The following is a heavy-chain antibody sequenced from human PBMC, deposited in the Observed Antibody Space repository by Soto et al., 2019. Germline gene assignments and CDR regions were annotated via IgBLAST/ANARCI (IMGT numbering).Heavy chain of an antibody. D-gene: IGHD2-15*01. CDR2: IYYSGST. CDR1: GGSISSYY. J-gene: IGHJ6*02. V-gene: IGHV4-59*01. CDR3: ARGRVVVVVAATLGYYYGMDV. Sequence: QVQLQESGPGLVKPSETLSLTCTVSGGSISSYYWSWIRQPPGKGLEWIGNIYYSGSTNYNPSLKSRVTISVDTSKNQFSLKLSSVTAADTAVYYCARGRVVVVVAATLGYYYGMDVWGQGTTVTVSS.